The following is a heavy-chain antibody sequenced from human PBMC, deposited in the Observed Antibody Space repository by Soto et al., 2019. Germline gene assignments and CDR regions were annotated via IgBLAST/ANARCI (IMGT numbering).Heavy chain of an antibody. J-gene: IGHJ6*02. V-gene: IGHV3-15*07. CDR3: TTSPPYDYVWGSYLYYYYGMDV. CDR2: IKSKTDGGTT. D-gene: IGHD3-16*02. CDR1: GFTFSNAW. Sequence: GGSLRLSCAASGFTFSNAWMNWVRQAPGKGLEWVGRIKSKTDGGTTDYAAPVKGRFTISRDDSKNTLYLQMNSLKTEDTAVYYCTTSPPYDYVWGSYLYYYYGMDVWGQGTTVTVSS.